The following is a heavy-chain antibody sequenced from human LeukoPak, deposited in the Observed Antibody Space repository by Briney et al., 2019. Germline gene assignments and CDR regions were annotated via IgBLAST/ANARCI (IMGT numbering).Heavy chain of an antibody. J-gene: IGHJ4*02. CDR1: GFTFSSYT. CDR3: ARATTYDILTGYFDY. D-gene: IGHD3-9*01. CDR2: ISSSSYI. V-gene: IGHV3-21*01. Sequence: GGSLRLSCAASGFTFSSYTMNWVRQAPGKGLEWVSSISSSSYIYYAESVKGRFTMSRDNVKNSLYLQMNSLRAEDTAVYYCARATTYDILTGYFDYWGQGTLVTVSS.